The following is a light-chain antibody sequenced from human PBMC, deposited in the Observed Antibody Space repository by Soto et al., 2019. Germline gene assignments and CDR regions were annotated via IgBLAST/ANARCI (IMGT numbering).Light chain of an antibody. Sequence: QSVLTQPASVSGSPGQSITISCTGTSSDVGLYDYVSWYQQHPGKAPQLMIYAVSNRPSGVSNRFSGSRSGNTASLTISGLQAEDEADYYCSSYTDSSNYVFGTGTKVTVL. J-gene: IGLJ1*01. CDR1: SSDVGLYDY. V-gene: IGLV2-14*01. CDR3: SSYTDSSNYV. CDR2: AVS.